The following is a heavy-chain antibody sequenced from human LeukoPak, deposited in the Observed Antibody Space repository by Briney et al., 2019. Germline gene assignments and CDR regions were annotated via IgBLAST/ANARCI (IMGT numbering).Heavy chain of an antibody. J-gene: IGHJ4*02. Sequence: SETLSLTCTVSGASISNSDYYWSWIRQHPGKGLEWIGYIYYSGSTYYNPSLKSRVSISVDTSKNQFSLKLSSVTAADTAVYYCARVGSCSGGSCYYRLFDYWGQGTLVTVSS. D-gene: IGHD2-15*01. V-gene: IGHV4-31*03. CDR1: GASISNSDYY. CDR3: ARVGSCSGGSCYYRLFDY. CDR2: IYYSGST.